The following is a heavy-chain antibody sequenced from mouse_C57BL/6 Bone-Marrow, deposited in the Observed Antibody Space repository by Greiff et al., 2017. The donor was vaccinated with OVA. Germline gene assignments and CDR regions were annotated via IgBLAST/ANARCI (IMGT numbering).Heavy chain of an antibody. J-gene: IGHJ4*01. CDR2: ISSGGSYT. V-gene: IGHV5-6*01. Sequence: EVQVVESGGDLVKPGGSLKLSCAASGFTFSSYGMSWVRQTPDQRLEWVATISSGGSYTYYPDSVKGRFTISTDKAKNTLYLQMSSLKSEDTAMYYCARHRDFYAMDYWGQGTSVTVSS. CDR1: GFTFSSYG. CDR3: ARHRDFYAMDY.